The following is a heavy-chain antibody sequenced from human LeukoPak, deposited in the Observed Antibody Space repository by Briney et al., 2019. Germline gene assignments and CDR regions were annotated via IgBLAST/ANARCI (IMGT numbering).Heavy chain of an antibody. V-gene: IGHV3-15*01. Sequence: PGGSLRLSCAASGFTFSNAWMSWVRQAPGKGLEWVGRIKSKTDGGTTDYAAPVKGRFTISRDDSKNSLFLQLNSLKTEDTAVYYCARVHGWAFDYWGQGALVTVSS. CDR3: ARVHGWAFDY. D-gene: IGHD3-10*01. CDR1: GFTFSNAW. CDR2: IKSKTDGGTT. J-gene: IGHJ4*02.